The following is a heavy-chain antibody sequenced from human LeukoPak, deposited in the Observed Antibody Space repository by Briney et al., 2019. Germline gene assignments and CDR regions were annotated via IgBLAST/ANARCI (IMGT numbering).Heavy chain of an antibody. D-gene: IGHD1-26*01. CDR3: ARDPIVGATENCFDY. CDR1: GGSISSYY. J-gene: IGHJ4*02. CDR2: IYYSGSA. V-gene: IGHV4-59*01. Sequence: PSETLSLTCTVSGGSISSYYWSWIRQPPGKGLEWIGYIYYSGSANYNPSLKSRVTISVDTSKNQFSLKLSSVTAADTAVYYCARDPIVGATENCFDYWAREPWSPSPQ.